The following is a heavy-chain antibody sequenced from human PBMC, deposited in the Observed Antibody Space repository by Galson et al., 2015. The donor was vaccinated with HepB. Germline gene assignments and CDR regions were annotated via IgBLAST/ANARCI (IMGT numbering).Heavy chain of an antibody. CDR2: IKSKTDGGTT. CDR1: EFTFSNTW. J-gene: IGHJ4*02. Sequence: SLRLSCAASEFTFSNTWMSWVRQAPGKGLEWVGRIKSKTDGGTTDYAAPVKGRFSISRDDSENTLYLQMNSLKNEDTAVYYCTTMGPPNYYYDSSGDDYWGQGTLVTVSS. CDR3: TTMGPPNYYYDSSGDDY. V-gene: IGHV3-15*01. D-gene: IGHD3-22*01.